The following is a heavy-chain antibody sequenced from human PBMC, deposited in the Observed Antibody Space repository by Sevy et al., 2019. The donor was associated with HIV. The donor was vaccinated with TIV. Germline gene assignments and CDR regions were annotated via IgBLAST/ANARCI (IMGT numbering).Heavy chain of an antibody. D-gene: IGHD1-26*01. Sequence: ASVKVSCKASGYTFTSYDINWVRQATGQGLEWMGWMNPNSGNTGYAQKFQGRVTMTRNTSISTAYMELSSLRSEDTAVYYCARVRDIVGAGDYLGQGTLVTVSS. J-gene: IGHJ4*02. V-gene: IGHV1-8*01. CDR3: ARVRDIVGAGDY. CDR2: MNPNSGNT. CDR1: GYTFTSYD.